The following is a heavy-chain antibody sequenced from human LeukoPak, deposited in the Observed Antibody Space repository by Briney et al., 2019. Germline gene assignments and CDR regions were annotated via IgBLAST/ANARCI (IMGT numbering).Heavy chain of an antibody. V-gene: IGHV1-2*02. D-gene: IGHD3-10*01. CDR1: GYTFAAHH. Sequence: ASVKVSCKASGYTFAAHHIHWVRQAPGQGLEWMGWILPDGRDTKYSQKFQDRMTLTTDTSTNTAYMELSRLKPDDTAVYYCSGRYGPGPVWGQGTLVSASP. CDR3: SGRYGPGPV. CDR2: ILPDGRDT. J-gene: IGHJ4*02.